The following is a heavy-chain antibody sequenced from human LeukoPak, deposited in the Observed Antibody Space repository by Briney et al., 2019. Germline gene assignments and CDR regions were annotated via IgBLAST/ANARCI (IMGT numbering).Heavy chain of an antibody. CDR3: ARDIELST. J-gene: IGHJ3*01. V-gene: IGHV3-23*01. CDR2: ISFNGRNT. Sequence: GGSLRLSCAASGFNFADSAMSWVRQTPRKGLEWVSLISFNGRNTYYGDSVKGRFTISRDNSRDTVYLQMNSLRAEDTAIFYCARDIELSTWGPGTMVTVSS. CDR1: GFNFADSA. D-gene: IGHD5-12*01.